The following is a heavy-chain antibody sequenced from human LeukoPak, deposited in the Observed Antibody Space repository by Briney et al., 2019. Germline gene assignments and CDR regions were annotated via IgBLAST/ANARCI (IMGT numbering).Heavy chain of an antibody. V-gene: IGHV4-30-4*01. D-gene: IGHD3-3*01. CDR3: ARGRFLEWRNYYYGMDV. J-gene: IGHJ6*02. Sequence: SETLSLTCTVSGGSISSGDYYWSWIRQPPGKGLEWIGYIYYSGSTYYNPSLKSRVTISVDTSKNQFSLKLSSVTAADTAVYYCARGRFLEWRNYYYGMDVWGQGTTVTVSS. CDR1: GGSISSGDYY. CDR2: IYYSGST.